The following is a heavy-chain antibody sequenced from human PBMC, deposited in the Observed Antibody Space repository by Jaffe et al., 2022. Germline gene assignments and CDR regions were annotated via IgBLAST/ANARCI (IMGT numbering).Heavy chain of an antibody. D-gene: IGHD4-17*01. Sequence: EVQLLESGGGLVQPGGSLRLSCTVSGFTFSTYTINWVRQAPGKGLEWVSGIYGSGSSSFYADSVKGRFTISRDYSKNTVYLQMNSLRVEDTAVYYCAKDLERDGYWDIDYWGQGTLVTVSS. CDR1: GFTFSTYT. CDR3: AKDLERDGYWDIDY. V-gene: IGHV3-23*01. J-gene: IGHJ4*02. CDR2: IYGSGSSS.